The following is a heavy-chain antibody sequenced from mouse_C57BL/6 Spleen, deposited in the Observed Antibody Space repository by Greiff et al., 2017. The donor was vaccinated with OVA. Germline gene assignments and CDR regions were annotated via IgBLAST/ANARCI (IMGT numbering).Heavy chain of an antibody. D-gene: IGHD2-3*01. J-gene: IGHJ2*01. CDR3: ARRDIYDGYYDWFDY. CDR1: GYTFTGYW. CDR2: ILPGSGST. V-gene: IGHV1-9*01. Sequence: VQLQQSGAELMKPGASVKLSCKATGYTFTGYWIEWVKQRPGHGLEWIGAILPGSGSTNYNEKFKGKATITADTSSNTAYMQLSSLTTEDSAIYYCARRDIYDGYYDWFDYWGQGTTLTVSS.